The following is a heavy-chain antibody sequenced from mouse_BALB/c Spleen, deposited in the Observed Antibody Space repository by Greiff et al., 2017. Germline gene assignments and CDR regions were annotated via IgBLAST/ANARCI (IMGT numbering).Heavy chain of an antibody. CDR1: GFTFSSYA. V-gene: IGHV5-6-5*01. Sequence: DVMLVESGGGLVKPGGSLKLSCAASGFTFSSYAMSWVRQTPEKRLEWVASISSGGSTYYPDSVKGRFTISRDNARNILYLQMSSLRSEDTAMYYCARGSYYGKRDYFDYWGQGTTLTVSS. D-gene: IGHD1-1*01. CDR3: ARGSYYGKRDYFDY. CDR2: ISSGGST. J-gene: IGHJ2*01.